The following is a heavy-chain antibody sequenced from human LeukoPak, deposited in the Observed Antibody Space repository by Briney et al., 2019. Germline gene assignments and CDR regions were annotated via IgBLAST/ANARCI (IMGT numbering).Heavy chain of an antibody. J-gene: IGHJ4*02. Sequence: PGGSLRLSCAASGFTFSSYSMNWVRQAPGKGLEWVANIKDDGSVKNHVDSLKGRFSISRDNARNSLYLQISSLRAEDTAVYYCAREVVATASAFDCWGQGTLVTVSS. CDR1: GFTFSSYS. CDR3: AREVVATASAFDC. V-gene: IGHV3-7*03. CDR2: IKDDGSVK. D-gene: IGHD2-21*01.